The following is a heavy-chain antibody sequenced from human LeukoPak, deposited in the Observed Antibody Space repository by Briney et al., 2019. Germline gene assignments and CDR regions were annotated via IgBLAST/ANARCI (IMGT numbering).Heavy chain of an antibody. Sequence: PGGSLRLSCAASGFTFSSYGMHWVRQAPGQGLEWMGWINPNSGGTNYAQKFQGRVTMTRDTSISTAYMELSRLRSDDTAVYYCASSRDGYSSPCYWGQGTLVTVSS. CDR3: ASSRDGYSSPCY. CDR2: INPNSGGT. CDR1: GFTFSSYG. V-gene: IGHV1-2*02. J-gene: IGHJ4*02. D-gene: IGHD5-24*01.